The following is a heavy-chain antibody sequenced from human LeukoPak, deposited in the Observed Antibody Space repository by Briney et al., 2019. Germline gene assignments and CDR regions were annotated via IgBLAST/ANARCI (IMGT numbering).Heavy chain of an antibody. V-gene: IGHV3-48*03. CDR3: ARDSAGSGSYVGYFEY. D-gene: IGHD3-10*01. J-gene: IGHJ4*02. CDR1: GFTFSSYE. CDR2: ISSSGSTI. Sequence: GGSLRLSCAASGFTFSSYEMNWVRQAPGKGLEWVSYISSSGSTIYYADSVKGRFTISRDNAKNSLYLHMNSLRAEDTAGYYCARDSAGSGSYVGYFEYWGQGTLVTVSS.